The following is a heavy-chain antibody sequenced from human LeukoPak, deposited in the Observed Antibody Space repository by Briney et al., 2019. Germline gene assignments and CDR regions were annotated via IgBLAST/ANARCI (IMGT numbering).Heavy chain of an antibody. Sequence: ASVKVSCNSSVYPFTSYGISWVRHAPAQGFECMGWISAYNGNTNYAQKLQGRVTMTTDTSTSTAYMELRSLRSDDTAGYYCARHQAVTTALFDYWGQGTLVTVSS. CDR3: ARHQAVTTALFDY. CDR1: VYPFTSYG. V-gene: IGHV1-18*01. D-gene: IGHD4-17*01. CDR2: ISAYNGNT. J-gene: IGHJ4*02.